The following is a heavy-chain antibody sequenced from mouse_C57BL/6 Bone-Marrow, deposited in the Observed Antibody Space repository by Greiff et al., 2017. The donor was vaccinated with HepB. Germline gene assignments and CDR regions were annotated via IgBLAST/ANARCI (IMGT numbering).Heavy chain of an antibody. CDR3: ARGYYDLWYFDV. CDR1: GYTFTDYY. Sequence: EVQLQQSGPVLVKPGASVKMSCKASGYTFTDYYMNWVKQSHGKSLEWIGVINPYNGGTSYNQKFKGKATLTVDKSSSTAYMELNSLTSEDSAVYYCARGYYDLWYFDVWGTGTTVTVSS. V-gene: IGHV1-19*01. J-gene: IGHJ1*03. D-gene: IGHD1-1*01. CDR2: INPYNGGT.